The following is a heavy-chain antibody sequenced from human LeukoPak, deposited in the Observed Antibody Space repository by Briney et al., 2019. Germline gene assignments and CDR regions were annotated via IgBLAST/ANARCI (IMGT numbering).Heavy chain of an antibody. D-gene: IGHD3-10*01. CDR2: ISYDGSNK. CDR3: AKDLITVRGANWFDP. CDR1: GFTFSSYG. J-gene: IGHJ5*02. V-gene: IGHV3-30*18. Sequence: GRSLRLSCAASGFTFSSYGMHWVRQAPGKGLEWVAVISYDGSNKYYADSVKGRFTISRDNSKNTLYLQMNSLRAEDTAVYYCAKDLITVRGANWFDPWGQGTLVTVSS.